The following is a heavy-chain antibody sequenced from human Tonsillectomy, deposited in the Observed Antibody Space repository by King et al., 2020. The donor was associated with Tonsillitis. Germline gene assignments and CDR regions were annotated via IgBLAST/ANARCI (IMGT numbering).Heavy chain of an antibody. V-gene: IGHV3-30-3*01. D-gene: IGHD1-26*01. Sequence: VQLVESGGGVVQPGRSLRLSCAASGFTFSSYAMHWVRQAPGKGLEWGAVISYDGSNKYYADSVKGRFTISRDNSKNTLYLQMNSLRAEDTAVYYCARDQRSYWLNYYYYGMDVGGQGTTVTVSS. CDR3: ARDQRSYWLNYYYYGMDV. CDR2: ISYDGSNK. J-gene: IGHJ6*02. CDR1: GFTFSSYA.